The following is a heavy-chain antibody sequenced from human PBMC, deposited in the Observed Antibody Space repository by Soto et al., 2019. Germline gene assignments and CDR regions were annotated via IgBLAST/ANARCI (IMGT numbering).Heavy chain of an antibody. CDR2: TWHDGSNK. Sequence: PGGSMRLARAAYGFSFSSYGMYWVRQAPCKGLEWVAVTWHDGSNKYYANSVKGRFIISRDNSKNTLYLQMNSLSPEDTAVYYCARYYYDSSGYYYGMDVWGQGTTVTVSS. D-gene: IGHD3-22*01. CDR3: ARYYYDSSGYYYGMDV. CDR1: GFSFSSYG. J-gene: IGHJ6*02. V-gene: IGHV3-33*07.